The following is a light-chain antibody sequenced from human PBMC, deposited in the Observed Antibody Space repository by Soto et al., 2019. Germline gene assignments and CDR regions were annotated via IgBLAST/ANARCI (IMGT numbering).Light chain of an antibody. V-gene: IGLV2-14*03. CDR3: SSYTSNSTHV. CDR2: DVN. CDR1: SSDIGAYNY. Sequence: QSALTQPASVSGSPGQSITISCTGTSSDIGAYNYVSWYQQHPGKAPKLMIYDVNNRPSGISDRFSGSKSGNTASLTISGLQAEDEADYYCSSYTSNSTHVFGTGTKLTVL. J-gene: IGLJ1*01.